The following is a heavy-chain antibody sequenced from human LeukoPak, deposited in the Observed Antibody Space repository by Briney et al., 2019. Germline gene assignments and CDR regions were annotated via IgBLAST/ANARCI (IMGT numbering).Heavy chain of an antibody. J-gene: IGHJ3*02. Sequence: PSETLSLTCAVYGGSFSGYYWSWIRQPPGKGLEWIGEINHSGSTNYNPSLKSRVTISVDTSKNQFSPKLSSVTAADTAVYYCARPLAYCGGDCYDDAFDIWGQGTMVTVSS. D-gene: IGHD2-21*02. CDR1: GGSFSGYY. CDR2: INHSGST. V-gene: IGHV4-34*01. CDR3: ARPLAYCGGDCYDDAFDI.